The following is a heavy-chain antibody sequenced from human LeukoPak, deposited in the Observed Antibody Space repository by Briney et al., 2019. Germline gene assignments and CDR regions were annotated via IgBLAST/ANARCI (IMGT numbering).Heavy chain of an antibody. CDR3: ASSADGVTGTRH. CDR2: IIPIPGIA. CDR1: GGTFSSYT. D-gene: IGHD1-7*01. Sequence: SVKVSCKASGGTFSSYTISWVRQAPRQGLEWMGRIIPIPGIANYAQKFQGRVTITADKSTSTAYMELSSLRSEDTAVYYCASSADGVTGTRHWGQGTLVTVSS. J-gene: IGHJ4*02. V-gene: IGHV1-69*02.